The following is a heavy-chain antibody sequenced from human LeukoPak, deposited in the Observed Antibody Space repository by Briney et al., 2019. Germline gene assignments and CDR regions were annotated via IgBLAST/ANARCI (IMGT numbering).Heavy chain of an antibody. CDR1: GFTFRSFA. CDR2: ISYDGSNK. CDR3: ARDYGGSSPFDY. V-gene: IGHV3-30*04. Sequence: GRSLRLSCAASGFTFRSFAMHWVRQAPGKGLEWVALISYDGSNKYYADSVKGRFTISRDNAKNSLYLQMNSLRAEDTAVYYCARDYGGSSPFDYWGQGTLVTVSS. D-gene: IGHD4-23*01. J-gene: IGHJ4*02.